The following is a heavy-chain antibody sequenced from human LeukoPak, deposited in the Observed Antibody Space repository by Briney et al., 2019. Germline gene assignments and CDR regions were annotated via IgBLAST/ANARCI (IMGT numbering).Heavy chain of an antibody. J-gene: IGHJ6*03. CDR1: GASISSDY. V-gene: IGHV4-4*09. CDR3: ARHFPYCGGDCPYYYMDV. D-gene: IGHD2-21*02. Sequence: PSEILSLTCSVSGASISSDYWSWIRQPPGKGLEWIGNIYSSETTKYNPSLRSRATISGDTSKNQFSLRLSSVTAADTAVYYCARHFPYCGGDCPYYYMDVWGKGTTVTVSS. CDR2: IYSSETT.